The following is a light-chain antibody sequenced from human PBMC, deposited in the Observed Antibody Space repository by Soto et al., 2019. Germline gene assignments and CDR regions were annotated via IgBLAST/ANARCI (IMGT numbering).Light chain of an antibody. J-gene: IGKJ2*01. CDR1: QSISTY. Sequence: DIQMTQSPSSLSASVGDRVTITCRASQSISTYLNWYQQKPGKAPNLLIYAASSLQSGVPSRFSGSGSGTEFTLTIISLQPEDFATYYCQQSYTTPYTFGQGTKLEIK. CDR2: AAS. CDR3: QQSYTTPYT. V-gene: IGKV1-39*01.